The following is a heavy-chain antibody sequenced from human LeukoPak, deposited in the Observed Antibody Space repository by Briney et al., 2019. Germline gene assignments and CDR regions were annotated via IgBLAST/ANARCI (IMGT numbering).Heavy chain of an antibody. D-gene: IGHD3-22*01. V-gene: IGHV3-53*01. CDR1: GFTFSSYA. CDR3: ARGGIVVFGVFDI. CDR2: LYSGGST. J-gene: IGHJ3*02. Sequence: PGGSLRLSCAASGFTFSSYAMSWVRQAPGKGLEWVSVLYSGGSTYYADSVKGRFTISRDNSKNTLFLQMSSLRAEDTAVYYCARGGIVVFGVFDIWGQGTMVTVSS.